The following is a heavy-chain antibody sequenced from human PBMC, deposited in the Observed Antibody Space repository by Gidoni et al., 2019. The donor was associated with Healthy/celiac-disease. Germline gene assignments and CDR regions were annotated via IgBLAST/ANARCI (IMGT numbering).Heavy chain of an antibody. CDR1: GFTFSTYS. V-gene: IGHV3-21*01. CDR3: ARGYCANGVCDSHDY. D-gene: IGHD2-8*01. CDR2: ISGGSSYI. Sequence: EVQLVESGGGLVKPGGSLRLSCAASGFTFSTYSMHWVRQAPGKGLEWVSFISGGSSYIFYADSVKGRFTISRDNAKNLLYLQMNSLRAEDTAVYYCARGYCANGVCDSHDYWGQGTLVTVSS. J-gene: IGHJ4*02.